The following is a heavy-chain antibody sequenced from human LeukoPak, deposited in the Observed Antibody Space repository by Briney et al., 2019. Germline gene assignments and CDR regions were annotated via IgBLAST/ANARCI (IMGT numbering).Heavy chain of an antibody. J-gene: IGHJ3*02. CDR2: INPSGGST. D-gene: IGHD3-10*01. V-gene: IGHV1-46*01. Sequence: ASVKVSCKASGYTFTSYYMHWVRQAPGQGLEWMGIINPSGGSTSYAQKFQGRVTITADESTSTAYMELSSLRSEDTAVYYCARVTGVPPNDAFDIWGQGTMVTVSS. CDR3: ARVTGVPPNDAFDI. CDR1: GYTFTSYY.